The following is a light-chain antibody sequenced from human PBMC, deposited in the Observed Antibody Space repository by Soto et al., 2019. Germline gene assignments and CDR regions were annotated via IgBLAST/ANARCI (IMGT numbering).Light chain of an antibody. J-gene: IGKJ3*01. CDR1: QSVASTY. Sequence: EIVLTQSPGTLSLSPGERATLSCRASQSVASTYLAWYQQRPGQAPRLLIYGASTRAPGIPDRFSGSGSGTDFTLTVSGLEPEDFAVYFRQQYGSSPPFTFGPGTKVDIK. V-gene: IGKV3-20*01. CDR2: GAS. CDR3: QQYGSSPPFT.